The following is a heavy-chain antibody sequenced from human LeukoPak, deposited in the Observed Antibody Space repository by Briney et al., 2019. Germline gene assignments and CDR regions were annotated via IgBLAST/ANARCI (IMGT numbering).Heavy chain of an antibody. CDR3: ARAKRGYSYGYYHYFDY. V-gene: IGHV3-11*01. CDR1: GFTFSDYY. J-gene: IGHJ4*02. D-gene: IGHD5-18*01. Sequence: GGSLRLSCAASGFTFSDYYMSWIRQAPGKGLEWVSYISTGGSTIYYADSLKGRFTISRDNAKNSLYLQMNSLRAEDTAVYYCARAKRGYSYGYYHYFDYWGQGTLVTVSS. CDR2: ISTGGSTI.